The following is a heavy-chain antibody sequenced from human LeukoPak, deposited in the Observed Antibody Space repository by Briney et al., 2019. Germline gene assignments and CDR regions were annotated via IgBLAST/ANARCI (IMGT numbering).Heavy chain of an antibody. D-gene: IGHD4-11*01. Sequence: GGSLRLSCAASGFTFSSYSMNWVRQAPGKGLEWVSYISSSSSTIYYADSVKGRSTISRDNAKNSLYLQMNSLRAEDTAVYYCARDSFSNYLLPFDYWGQGTLVTVSS. CDR3: ARDSFSNYLLPFDY. CDR1: GFTFSSYS. CDR2: ISSSSSTI. V-gene: IGHV3-48*01. J-gene: IGHJ4*02.